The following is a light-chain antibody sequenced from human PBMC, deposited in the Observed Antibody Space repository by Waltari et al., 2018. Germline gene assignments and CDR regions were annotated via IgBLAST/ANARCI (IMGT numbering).Light chain of an antibody. CDR2: EAR. Sequence: QSAQTQPAAVSGSPGQSITISCTGTSTYVGNYNLVSWYQQHPGKAPKVIIYEARKRPSWVYSRFSGSTSCNTAALTISGLQAEDEADYYCCLYVGGGIRVFGGGTKLTVL. V-gene: IGLV2-23*01. CDR1: STYVGNYNL. J-gene: IGLJ3*02. CDR3: CLYVGGGIRV.